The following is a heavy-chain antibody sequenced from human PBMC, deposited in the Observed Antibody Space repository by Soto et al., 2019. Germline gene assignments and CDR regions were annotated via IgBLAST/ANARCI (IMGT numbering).Heavy chain of an antibody. CDR1: GFTFSSYA. CDR2: ISGSGGST. CDR3: AKISYCTNGVCQNYFDY. J-gene: IGHJ4*02. D-gene: IGHD2-8*01. Sequence: PGGSLRLSCAASGFTFSSYAMSWVRQAPGKGLEWVSAISGSGGSTYYADSVKGRFTISRDNSKNTLYLQMNSLRAEDTAVYYCAKISYCTNGVCQNYFDYWGQGTLVTVSS. V-gene: IGHV3-23*01.